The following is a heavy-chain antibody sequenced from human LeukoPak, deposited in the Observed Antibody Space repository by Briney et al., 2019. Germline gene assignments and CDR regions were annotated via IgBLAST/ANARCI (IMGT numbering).Heavy chain of an antibody. CDR1: GFSFSSYS. J-gene: IGHJ3*02. Sequence: GGSLRLSCAASGFSFSSYSMHWVRQAPGKCLALVSYISSSSSTIYYADSVKGRFTISRDNAKISLYLKMNSLRAEDTAVYFFFQAEDGIRYFDWLPSAGAFDIWGQGTMVTVSS. CDR3: FQAEDGIRYFDWLPSAGAFDI. D-gene: IGHD3-9*01. V-gene: IGHV3-48*01. CDR2: ISSSSSTI.